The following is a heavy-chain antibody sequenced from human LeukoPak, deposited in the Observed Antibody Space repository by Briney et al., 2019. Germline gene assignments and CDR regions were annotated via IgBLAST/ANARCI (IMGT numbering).Heavy chain of an antibody. J-gene: IGHJ1*01. V-gene: IGHV3-30*18. CDR3: AKSHPPTVTTEEGEYLQH. D-gene: IGHD4-17*01. CDR1: GFTFSSFV. CDR2: ISFDGSNQ. Sequence: SGGSLRHSCAASGFTFSSFVMHWVRQAPGQGLEWVAVISFDGSNQYYADSVKGRFTIYRDNFKNTVYLQMNSLRAEETAVYYCAKSHPPTVTTEEGEYLQHWGQGTLVTVSP.